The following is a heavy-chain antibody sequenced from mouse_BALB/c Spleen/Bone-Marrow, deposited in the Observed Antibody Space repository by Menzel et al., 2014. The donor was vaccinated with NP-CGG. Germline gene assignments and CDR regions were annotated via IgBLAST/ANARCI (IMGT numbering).Heavy chain of an antibody. J-gene: IGHJ3*01. CDR3: ARHNYDETWFAY. CDR1: GFTFSDYY. CDR2: ISNVGGST. D-gene: IGHD2-4*01. V-gene: IGHV5-12*02. Sequence: DVMLVESGGGLVQPGGSLKLSCATSGFTFSDYYMYWVRQTPEKRLEWVAYISNVGGSTYYPDTVKGRFTISRDNAKNTLYLQMSRLKSEDTAMYYCARHNYDETWFAYWGRGTLVTVSA.